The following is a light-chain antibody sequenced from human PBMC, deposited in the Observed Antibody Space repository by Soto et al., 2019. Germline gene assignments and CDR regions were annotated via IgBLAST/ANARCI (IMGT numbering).Light chain of an antibody. CDR3: AAWDDSLRARV. Sequence: QSALTQPPSASGSPGQSITISCAGTSSDVGDYNYVSWYQQHPGKAPKLMIYEVSKRPSGVPDRFSGSKSGNTASLTVSGLQAEDEADYYCAAWDDSLRARVFGGGTKLTVL. V-gene: IGLV2-8*01. CDR1: SSDVGDYNY. J-gene: IGLJ3*02. CDR2: EVS.